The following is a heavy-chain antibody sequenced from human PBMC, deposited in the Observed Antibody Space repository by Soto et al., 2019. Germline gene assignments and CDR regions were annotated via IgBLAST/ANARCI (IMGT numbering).Heavy chain of an antibody. J-gene: IGHJ4*02. V-gene: IGHV3-7*05. CDR3: VGGGGWLPYY. D-gene: IGHD6-19*01. CDR1: GITFSPYW. Sequence: EVQLVESGGGLVQPGGSLRLSCAVSGITFSPYWMNWVRQTPGKGLEWVAIIDQDGTEKIYVDSVKGRFTISRDNAKNALYLQMNSLRVEDTAVYYCVGGGGWLPYYWCQGTLVTVSS. CDR2: IDQDGTEK.